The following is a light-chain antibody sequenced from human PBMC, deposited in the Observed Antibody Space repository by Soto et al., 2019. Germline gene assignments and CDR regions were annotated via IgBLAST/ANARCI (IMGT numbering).Light chain of an antibody. V-gene: IGLV2-11*01. J-gene: IGLJ1*01. CDR3: CSYAGSYTYV. CDR1: SSDVGGYNY. Sequence: QSVLTQPRSVSGSPGQSVTISCTGTSSDVGGYNYVSWYQQHPGKVPKFMIYDVSKRPSGVPDRFSGSKSGNTASLTISGLQAEDEADYYCCSYAGSYTYVFGTGTKLTVL. CDR2: DVS.